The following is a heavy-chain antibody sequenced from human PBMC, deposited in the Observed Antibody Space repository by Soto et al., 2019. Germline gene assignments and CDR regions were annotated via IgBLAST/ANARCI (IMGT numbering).Heavy chain of an antibody. J-gene: IGHJ5*02. D-gene: IGHD1-26*01. V-gene: IGHV1-2*02. CDR3: ARAGSGSYAGFDP. CDR2: INPNSGGT. CDR1: GYTFTGYY. Sequence: ASVKVSCKASGYTFTGYYMHWVRQAPGQGLEWMGWINPNSGGTNYAQKFQGRVTMTRDTSISTAYMELSRLRSDDTAAYYCARAGSGSYAGFDPWGQGTLVTVSS.